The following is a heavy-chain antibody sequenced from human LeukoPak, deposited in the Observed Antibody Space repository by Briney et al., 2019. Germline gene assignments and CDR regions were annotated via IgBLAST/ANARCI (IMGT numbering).Heavy chain of an antibody. CDR2: LYYSGST. V-gene: IGHV4-59*08. CDR3: ARRAHREQQNWFDP. CDR1: GGSLSSYY. D-gene: IGHD6-13*01. Sequence: SETLSLTCTVSGGSLSSYYWSWIRQPPGKGLEGVGYLYYSGSTNYNPSLKSRVTISVDTSKNQFSLKLSSVTAADTAVYYCARRAHREQQNWFDPWGQGTLVTVSS. J-gene: IGHJ5*02.